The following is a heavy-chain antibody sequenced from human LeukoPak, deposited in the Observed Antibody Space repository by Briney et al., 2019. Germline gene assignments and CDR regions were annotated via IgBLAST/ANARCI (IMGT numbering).Heavy chain of an antibody. D-gene: IGHD2/OR15-2a*01. CDR1: GISRSDYA. Sequence: AGYLRLSCVGSGISRSDYAMTWLGQAPGMGLEGGSYISERGGSTTYAVSVKGRFTIARATCLTTLDLRRKNLGAADAAVYFCAIRGVVIRGNLVIGYHQEAYHYDFWGQGVLVTVSS. J-gene: IGHJ4*02. CDR2: ISERGGST. CDR3: AIRGVVIRGNLVIGYHQEAYHYDF. V-gene: IGHV3-23*01.